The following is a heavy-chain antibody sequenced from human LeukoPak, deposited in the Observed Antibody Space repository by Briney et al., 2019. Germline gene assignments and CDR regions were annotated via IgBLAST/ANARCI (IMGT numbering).Heavy chain of an antibody. D-gene: IGHD6-6*01. CDR2: IRYTGSA. CDR1: GGSISTSSYY. V-gene: IGHV4-39*01. Sequence: SETLSLTCTVSGGSISTSSYYWGWIRQTPGKRLEWIGSIRYTGSAFYNPSLQSRVTISVDTSKKQFSLRLSSVTAADMGVYYCARQISTRPEYFQEWGQGTLVSVSS. J-gene: IGHJ1*01. CDR3: ARQISTRPEYFQE.